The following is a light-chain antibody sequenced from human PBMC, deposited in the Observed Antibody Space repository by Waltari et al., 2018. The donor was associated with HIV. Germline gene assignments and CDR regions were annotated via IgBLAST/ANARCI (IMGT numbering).Light chain of an antibody. V-gene: IGKV1-27*01. CDR2: AAS. J-gene: IGKJ4*01. Sequence: DIQMTQSPSSLSASVGDRVTITCRASQGLSNYLAWYQQKPGKVPKRLSYAASTLQSGVPSRFSGSGSGTDFTLTISSLQAEDVATYYCQKYNSALLTFGGGTKVEIK. CDR1: QGLSNY. CDR3: QKYNSALLT.